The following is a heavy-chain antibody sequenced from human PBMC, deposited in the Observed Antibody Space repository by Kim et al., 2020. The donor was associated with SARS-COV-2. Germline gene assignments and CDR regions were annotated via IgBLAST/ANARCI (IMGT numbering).Heavy chain of an antibody. V-gene: IGHV3-30*04. D-gene: IGHD6-19*01. CDR1: GFTFSSYA. CDR2: ITYDGSSK. J-gene: IGHJ3*02. CDR3: AREQESRGWYDRYAFDI. Sequence: GGSLRLSCAASGFTFSSYAMHWVRQAPGKGLEWVAVITYDGSSKYYADSVKGRFTISRDNSKNTLYLQMNSLRAEDTAVYYCAREQESRGWYDRYAFDI.